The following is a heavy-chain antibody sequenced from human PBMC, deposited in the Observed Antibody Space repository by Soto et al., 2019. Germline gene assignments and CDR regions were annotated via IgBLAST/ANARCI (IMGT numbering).Heavy chain of an antibody. CDR1: GGSIRSYY. D-gene: IGHD3-3*01. J-gene: IGHJ3*02. CDR2: IYYSGST. CDR3: ARLPNTYYDPGAFDI. Sequence: PSETLSLTCTVSGGSIRSYYWSWIRQPPGKGLEWIGYIYYSGSTNYNPSLKSRVTISVDTSKNQFSLKLSSVTAADTAVYYCARLPNTYYDPGAFDIWGQGTMVTVSS. V-gene: IGHV4-59*08.